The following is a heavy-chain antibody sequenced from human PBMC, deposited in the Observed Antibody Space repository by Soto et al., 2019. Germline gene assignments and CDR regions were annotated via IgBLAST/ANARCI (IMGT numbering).Heavy chain of an antibody. Sequence: QLQLQESGPGLVKPSETLSLTCTVSGGSISSSSYYWGWIRQPPGKGLEWIGSIYYSGSTYYNPSLKSRVTISVDTSKNQFSLKLSSVTAADTAVYYCASTIVYYYMDVWGKGTTVTVSS. V-gene: IGHV4-39*01. CDR3: ASTIVYYYMDV. CDR1: GGSISSSSYY. CDR2: IYYSGST. D-gene: IGHD3-3*01. J-gene: IGHJ6*03.